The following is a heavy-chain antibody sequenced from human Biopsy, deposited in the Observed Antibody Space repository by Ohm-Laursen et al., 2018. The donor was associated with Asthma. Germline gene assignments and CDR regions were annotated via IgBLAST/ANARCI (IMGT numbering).Heavy chain of an antibody. CDR2: IYYSGST. CDR3: ARWGSFGFDY. CDR1: GGSISSGGYY. Sequence: TLSLTCTVSGGSISSGGYYWSWIRQHPGKGLEWIGYIYYSGSTYYNPSPKSRVTISVDTSKNQFSLNLSSATAADTAVYYCARWGSFGFDYWGQGTLVTVSS. J-gene: IGHJ4*02. D-gene: IGHD7-27*01. V-gene: IGHV4-31*03.